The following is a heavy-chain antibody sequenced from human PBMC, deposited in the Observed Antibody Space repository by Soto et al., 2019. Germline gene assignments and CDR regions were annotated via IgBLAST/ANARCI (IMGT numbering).Heavy chain of an antibody. CDR2: IYYSGST. V-gene: IGHV4-39*01. D-gene: IGHD1-26*01. CDR3: ARLFPHSGSYLDY. Sequence: SETLSLTCTVSGGSISSGDYYWSWIRQPPGKGLEWIGSIYYSGSTYYNPSLKSRVTISVDTSKNQFSLKLSSVTAADTAVYYCARLFPHSGSYLDYWGQGTLVTVSS. J-gene: IGHJ4*02. CDR1: GGSISSGDYY.